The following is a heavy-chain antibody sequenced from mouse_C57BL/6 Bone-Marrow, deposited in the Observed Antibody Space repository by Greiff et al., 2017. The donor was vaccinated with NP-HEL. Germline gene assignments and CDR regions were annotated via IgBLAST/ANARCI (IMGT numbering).Heavy chain of an antibody. Sequence: DVKLQESGGGLVKPGGSLKLSCAASGFTFSSYAMSWARQTPEKRLEWVATISDGGSYTYYPDNVKGRFTISRDNAKNNLYLQMSHLKSEDTAMYYCARDRAITTVVSYFDVWGTGTTVTVSS. CDR3: ARDRAITTVVSYFDV. J-gene: IGHJ1*03. D-gene: IGHD1-1*01. CDR2: ISDGGSYT. CDR1: GFTFSSYA. V-gene: IGHV5-4*01.